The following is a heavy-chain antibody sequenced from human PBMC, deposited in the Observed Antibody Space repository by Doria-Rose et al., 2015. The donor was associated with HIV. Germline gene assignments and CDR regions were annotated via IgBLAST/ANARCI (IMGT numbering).Heavy chain of an antibody. CDR2: IFYTGST. Sequence: QVQLQESGPGLVKPSETLFLTCSVSGGSISHYYWSWIRQPPGKGLEYIGDIFYTGSTNYSPSLKSRVSISIDTSKNKFSLRLSSVTAADTAVYYCARVLSGTYDYWGQGTLVTVSS. J-gene: IGHJ4*02. V-gene: IGHV4-59*01. CDR3: ARVLSGTYDY. D-gene: IGHD1-26*01. CDR1: GGSISHYY.